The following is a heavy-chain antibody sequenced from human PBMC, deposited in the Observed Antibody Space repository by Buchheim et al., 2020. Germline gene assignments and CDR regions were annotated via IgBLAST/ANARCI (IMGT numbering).Heavy chain of an antibody. J-gene: IGHJ4*02. D-gene: IGHD2-8*01. CDR2: IKSKTDGGTT. CDR3: TPDFPLPRMLYDY. Sequence: EVQLVESGGGLVKPGGSLRLSCAASGFTFSNAWMSWVRQAPGKGLEWVGRIKSKTDGGTTDYAAPVTGRFTISRDDSKKTLYLQMSSLKTEDTAVYYCTPDFPLPRMLYDYWGQGTL. V-gene: IGHV3-15*01. CDR1: GFTFSNAW.